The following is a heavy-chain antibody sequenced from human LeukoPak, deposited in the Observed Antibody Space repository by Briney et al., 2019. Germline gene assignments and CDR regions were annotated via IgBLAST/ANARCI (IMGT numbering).Heavy chain of an antibody. J-gene: IGHJ4*02. Sequence: GESLKISCKASGYTFTDYWIGWVRQPPGKGLEWMGIIYPANSDTRYSPSFQGQVTISADKSINTAYLLWSSLKASDTAIYYCARDFSGEPPYFESWGQGTLVTVSS. V-gene: IGHV5-51*01. CDR1: GYTFTDYW. D-gene: IGHD1-14*01. CDR3: ARDFSGEPPYFES. CDR2: IYPANSDT.